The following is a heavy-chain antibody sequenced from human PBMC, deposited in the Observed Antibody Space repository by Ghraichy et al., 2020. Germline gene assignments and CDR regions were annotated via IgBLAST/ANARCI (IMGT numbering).Heavy chain of an antibody. CDR1: GGSISSYY. CDR2: IYTSGST. Sequence: SETLSLTCTVSGGSISSYYWSWIRQPAGKGLEWIGRIYTSGSTNYNPSLKSRVTMSVDTSKNQFSLKLSSVTAADTAVYYCARDNSIAAAGTVFDYWGQGTLVTVSS. V-gene: IGHV4-4*07. D-gene: IGHD6-13*01. CDR3: ARDNSIAAAGTVFDY. J-gene: IGHJ4*02.